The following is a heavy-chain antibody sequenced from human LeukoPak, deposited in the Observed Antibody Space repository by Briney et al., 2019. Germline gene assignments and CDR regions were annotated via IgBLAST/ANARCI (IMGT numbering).Heavy chain of an antibody. CDR1: GGTFSSYA. CDR3: AALPGGVSFDY. J-gene: IGHJ4*02. CDR2: IIPIFGTA. D-gene: IGHD6-13*01. Sequence: ASVKVSCKASGGTFSSYAISWVRQAPGQGLEWMGGIIPIFGTANYAQKFQGRVTITTDESTSTAYMELSSLRSEDTAVYYCAALPGGVSFDYWGQGTLVTVSS. V-gene: IGHV1-69*05.